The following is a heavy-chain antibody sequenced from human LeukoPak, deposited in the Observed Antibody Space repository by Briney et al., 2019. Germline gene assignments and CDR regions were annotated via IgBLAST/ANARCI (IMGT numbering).Heavy chain of an antibody. V-gene: IGHV3-30*18. Sequence: GGSLRLSCAASGFTFSSYGMHWVRQAPGKGLEWVAVISYDGSNKYYADSVKGRFTISRDNSKNTLYLQMNSLRAEDTAVYYCAKGGHYYDRSGGLGYWGQGTLVTVSS. CDR3: AKGGHYYDRSGGLGY. CDR1: GFTFSSYG. CDR2: ISYDGSNK. D-gene: IGHD3-22*01. J-gene: IGHJ4*02.